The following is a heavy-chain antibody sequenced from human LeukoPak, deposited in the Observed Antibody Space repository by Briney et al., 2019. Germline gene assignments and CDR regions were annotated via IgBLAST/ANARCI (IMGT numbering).Heavy chain of an antibody. V-gene: IGHV3-11*03. Sequence: PGGSLRLSCAASGFTFSDYYTSWIRQAPGKGLEWVSYISSSSSYTNYADSVKGRFTISRDNAKNSLYLQMNSLRAEDTAVYYCASLAAAALYYFDYWGQGTLVTVSS. CDR1: GFTFSDYY. J-gene: IGHJ4*02. CDR3: ASLAAAALYYFDY. D-gene: IGHD6-13*01. CDR2: ISSSSSYT.